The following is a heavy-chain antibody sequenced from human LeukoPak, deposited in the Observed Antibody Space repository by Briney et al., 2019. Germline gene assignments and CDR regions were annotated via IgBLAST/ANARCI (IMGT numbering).Heavy chain of an antibody. CDR1: GFTISSYW. CDR2: IKQDGSEK. Sequence: PGGSLRLSCAASGFTISSYWMSWVRQAPGKGLEGVANIKQDGSEKYYVDSVKGRFTISRDNAKNSLYLKMNSLRAEDTAVYYCARDYGSGRIELDYWGQGTLVTVSS. V-gene: IGHV3-7*04. D-gene: IGHD3-10*01. J-gene: IGHJ4*02. CDR3: ARDYGSGRIELDY.